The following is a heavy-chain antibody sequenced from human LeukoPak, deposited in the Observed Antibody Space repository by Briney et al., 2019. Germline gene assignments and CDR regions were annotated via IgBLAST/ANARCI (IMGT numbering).Heavy chain of an antibody. CDR3: ARVGDYGIDY. V-gene: IGHV3-21*01. J-gene: IGHJ4*02. D-gene: IGHD4-17*01. CDR1: GFTFSSYS. Sequence: PGGSLRLSCAASGFTFSSYSINWVRQAPGKGLEWVSSISSSSSYIYYADSVKGRFTISRDNAKDTLYLQMNSLRAEDTAVYYCARVGDYGIDYWGQGTLVTVSS. CDR2: ISSSSSYI.